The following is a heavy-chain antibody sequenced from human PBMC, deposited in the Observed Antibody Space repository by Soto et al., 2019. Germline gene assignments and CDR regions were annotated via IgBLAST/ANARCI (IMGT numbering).Heavy chain of an antibody. V-gene: IGHV3-23*01. CDR1: GFTXSSYG. CDR3: AKQQGPGTPYYYAMDV. J-gene: IGHJ6*02. Sequence: WGSLRLSCAVSGFTXSSYGMSWVLQAPGKGLEWVSVIRSSGDRTYYADSVKGRFTISRDNSKNTLYMQMNSLRAEDTAVYYCAKQQGPGTPYYYAMDVWGQGTTVTRLL. CDR2: IRSSGDRT. D-gene: IGHD1-1*01.